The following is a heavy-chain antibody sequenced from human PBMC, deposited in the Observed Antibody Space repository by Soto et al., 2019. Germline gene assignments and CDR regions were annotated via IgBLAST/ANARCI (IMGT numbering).Heavy chain of an antibody. CDR2: ISGSGGST. CDR1: GFTFSSYA. CDR3: AKVARGDSSGYPSDY. Sequence: GGSLRLSCAASGFTFSSYAMSWVRQAPGKGLEWVSAISGSGGSTYYADSVKGRLTISRDNSKNTLYLQMNSLRAEDTAVYYCAKVARGDSSGYPSDYWGQGTLVTVSS. V-gene: IGHV3-23*01. J-gene: IGHJ4*02. D-gene: IGHD3-22*01.